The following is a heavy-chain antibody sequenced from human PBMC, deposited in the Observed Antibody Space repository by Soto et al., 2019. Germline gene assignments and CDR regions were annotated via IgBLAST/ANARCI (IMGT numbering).Heavy chain of an antibody. Sequence: QVQLVQSGAEVKKPGSSVKVSCKASGGTFSSYAISWVRQAPGQGLEWMGGIIPIFGTANYAQKFQGRVTITADEAPRTAYMELSSLGSEDTAVYYCASPKEEGLTPSPFDYWGQGTLVTVSS. D-gene: IGHD5-12*01. CDR1: GGTFSSYA. V-gene: IGHV1-69*12. CDR2: IIPIFGTA. CDR3: ASPKEEGLTPSPFDY. J-gene: IGHJ4*02.